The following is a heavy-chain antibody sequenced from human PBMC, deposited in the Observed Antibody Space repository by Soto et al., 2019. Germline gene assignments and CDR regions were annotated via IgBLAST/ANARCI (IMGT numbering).Heavy chain of an antibody. J-gene: IGHJ4*02. CDR3: ASSYSGYDYLGYYFDH. CDR1: GGTFSSYA. CDR2: IIPIFGTA. V-gene: IGHV1-69*12. Sequence: QVQLVQSGAEVKKPGSSVKVSCKASGGTFSSYAISWVRQAPGQGLEWMGGIIPIFGTANYAQKFQGRVTITADESTSTAYMELSSLRSEDTAVYYCASSYSGYDYLGYYFDHWGQGTLVTVSS. D-gene: IGHD5-12*01.